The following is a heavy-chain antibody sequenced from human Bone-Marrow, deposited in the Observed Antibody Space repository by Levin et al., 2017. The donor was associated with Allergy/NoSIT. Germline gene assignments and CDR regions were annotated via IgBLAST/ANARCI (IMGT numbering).Heavy chain of an antibody. CDR3: AREPVGDSSGCCYFDY. CDR1: GYTFTSYA. Sequence: GESLKISCKASGYTFTSYAMNWVRQAPGQGLEWMGWINTNTGNPTYAQGFTGRFVFSLDTSVSTAYLQICSLKAEDTAVYYCAREPVGDSSGCCYFDYWGQGTLVTVSS. CDR2: INTNTGNP. D-gene: IGHD6-19*01. J-gene: IGHJ4*02. V-gene: IGHV7-4-1*01.